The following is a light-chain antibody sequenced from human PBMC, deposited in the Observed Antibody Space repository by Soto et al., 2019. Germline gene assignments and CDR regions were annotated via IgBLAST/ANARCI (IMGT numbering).Light chain of an antibody. CDR1: QTVYSN. J-gene: IGKJ5*01. Sequence: EIVMTQTPATLSVSPGETATLSCRASQTVYSNLAWYQQNPGQAPRLLIYGASTRATGIPARFSGSGSGTDCTLTISRLEPEDFAVYICQQYGTSSRTLGQGTRLEIK. CDR3: QQYGTSSRT. V-gene: IGKV3D-15*02. CDR2: GAS.